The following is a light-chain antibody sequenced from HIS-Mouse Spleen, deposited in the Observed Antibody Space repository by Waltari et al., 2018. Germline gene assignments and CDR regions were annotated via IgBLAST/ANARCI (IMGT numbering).Light chain of an antibody. CDR1: SSDVGGYTY. Sequence: QSALTQPASVSGSPGPSITISCTGTSSDVGGYTYVPWYQQHPGKAPKLMIYDVSNRPSGVSNRFSGSKSGNTASLTISGLQAEDEADYYCSSYTSSSTLVVFGGGTKLTVL. CDR3: SSYTSSSTLVV. J-gene: IGLJ2*01. V-gene: IGLV2-14*03. CDR2: DVS.